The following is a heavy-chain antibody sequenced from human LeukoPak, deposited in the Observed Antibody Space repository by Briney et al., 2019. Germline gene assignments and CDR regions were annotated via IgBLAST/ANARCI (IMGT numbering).Heavy chain of an antibody. CDR3: ARGQLGPTSAPFDS. V-gene: IGHV1-46*01. J-gene: IGHJ4*02. Sequence: ASVKVSCKTSGYTFIEYYLHWVRQTPGQAFEYMGIVNPAGGSTSYHHNFQGRVTMTREAPTTTIYMELRNLTSDDTAVYYCARGQLGPTSAPFDSWGQGTLVTVSS. CDR2: VNPAGGST. D-gene: IGHD6-13*01. CDR1: GYTFIEYY.